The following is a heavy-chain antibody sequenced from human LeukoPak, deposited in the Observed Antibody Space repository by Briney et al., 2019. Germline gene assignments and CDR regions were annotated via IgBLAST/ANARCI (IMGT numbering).Heavy chain of an antibody. Sequence: TLSLTCTVSGGSISSGGYYWSWIRQHPGKGLEWIGYIYYSGGTYYNPSLKSRVTISVGTSKNQFSLKLGSVTAADTAVYYCARDSGSSSWFFDYWGQGTLVTVSS. CDR1: GGSISSGGYY. V-gene: IGHV4-31*03. CDR2: IYYSGGT. CDR3: ARDSGSSSWFFDY. D-gene: IGHD6-13*01. J-gene: IGHJ4*02.